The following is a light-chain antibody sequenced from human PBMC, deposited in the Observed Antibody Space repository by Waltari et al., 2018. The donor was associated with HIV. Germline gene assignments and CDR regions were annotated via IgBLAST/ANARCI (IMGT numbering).Light chain of an antibody. CDR1: QSISIY. CDR3: QQSFDTPWT. V-gene: IGKV1-39*01. J-gene: IGKJ1*01. Sequence: DIQITQSPSSLSASVGDRVTITCRASQSISIYLNWYQQKPGKAPKVLIHAASSLHDGVPSRFSGSASGTDFTLTITSLQPEDFATYFCQQSFDTPWTFGQGTKVEIK. CDR2: AAS.